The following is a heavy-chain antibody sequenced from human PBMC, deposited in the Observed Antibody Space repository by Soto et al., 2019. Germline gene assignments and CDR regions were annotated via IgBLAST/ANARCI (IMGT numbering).Heavy chain of an antibody. CDR1: GFTFSSYG. D-gene: IGHD6-13*01. CDR2: IWDDGSNK. V-gene: IGHV3-33*01. J-gene: IGHJ5*02. CDR3: AREKYSSSWTTDGNTWFAP. Sequence: QVQLVESGGGVVQPGRSLRLSCAASGFTFSSYGMHWVRQAPGKGLEWVAVIWDDGSNKYYADSVKGRFTISRDNSKNTLYLQMNSLIAEDTAVYYCAREKYSSSWTTDGNTWFAPWGQGTLVTVSS.